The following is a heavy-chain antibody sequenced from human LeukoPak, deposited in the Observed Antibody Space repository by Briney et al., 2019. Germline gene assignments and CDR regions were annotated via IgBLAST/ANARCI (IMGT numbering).Heavy chain of an antibody. Sequence: GGSLRLSCAASGFTFSNSAMSWVRQAPGKGLEWVSSISASGGSTYYADSVKGRFTISRDNSKNTLYLQMNSLRAEDTAVYYCAEWLVAATPDNWFDPWGQGTLVTVSS. V-gene: IGHV3-23*01. CDR2: ISASGGST. CDR1: GFTFSNSA. CDR3: AEWLVAATPDNWFDP. J-gene: IGHJ5*02. D-gene: IGHD6-19*01.